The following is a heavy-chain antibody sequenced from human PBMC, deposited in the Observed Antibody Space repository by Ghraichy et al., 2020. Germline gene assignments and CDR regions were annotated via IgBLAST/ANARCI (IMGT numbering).Heavy chain of an antibody. CDR1: GFTFDDYA. D-gene: IGHD1-26*01. J-gene: IGHJ6*03. V-gene: IGHV3-9*01. Sequence: SLRLSCAASGFTFDDYAMHWVRQAPGKGLEWVSGITWNSGTIGYADSVKGRFTISRDNAKNSLYLQMNSLRGEDTALYYCAKERNSGSNYPYYMDVWGKGTTVTVSS. CDR2: ITWNSGTI. CDR3: AKERNSGSNYPYYMDV.